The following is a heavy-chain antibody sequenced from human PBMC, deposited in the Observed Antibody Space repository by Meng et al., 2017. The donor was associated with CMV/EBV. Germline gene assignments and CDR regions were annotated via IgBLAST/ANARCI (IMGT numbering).Heavy chain of an antibody. CDR1: ISSSSYY. J-gene: IGHJ4*02. D-gene: IGHD3-22*01. CDR2: IYYSGST. V-gene: IGHV4-39*07. CDR3: ARDMYYYDSSGYYYGFDY. Sequence: ISSSSYYWGWLRQPPGKGLEWIGSIYYSGSTYYNPSLKSRVTISVDTSKNQFSLKLSSVTAADTAVYYCARDMYYYDSSGYYYGFDYWGQGTLVTVSS.